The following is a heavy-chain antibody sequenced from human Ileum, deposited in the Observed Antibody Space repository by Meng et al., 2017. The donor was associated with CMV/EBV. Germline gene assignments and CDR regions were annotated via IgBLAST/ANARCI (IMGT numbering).Heavy chain of an antibody. J-gene: IGHJ4*02. V-gene: IGHV3-21*01. CDR3: AKDFWSGHWWFH. D-gene: IGHD3-3*01. CDR2: ISSSSNYK. Sequence: GGSLRLSCAASNFAFGTYSMNWVRQAPGKGLEWVSLISSSSNYKYYPDSVKGRFNISRENSENTVYLHMKSLRAEDTAMYYCAKDFWSGHWWFHWGQVTAVTVSS. CDR1: NFAFGTYS.